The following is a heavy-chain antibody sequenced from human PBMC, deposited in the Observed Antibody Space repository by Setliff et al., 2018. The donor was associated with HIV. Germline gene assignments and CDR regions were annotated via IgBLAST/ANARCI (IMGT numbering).Heavy chain of an antibody. Sequence: ASVKVSCKASGYTFNDSFIHWVRQAPGQGLEWMGWITPDSGGTNYAQKFQGRVTMTRDTSISTAYMELSSLRSDDTAMYYCASSGDYYYYMDVWGKGTTVTVS. CDR2: ITPDSGGT. V-gene: IGHV1-2*02. D-gene: IGHD2-15*01. CDR1: GYTFNDSF. J-gene: IGHJ6*03. CDR3: ASSGDYYYYMDV.